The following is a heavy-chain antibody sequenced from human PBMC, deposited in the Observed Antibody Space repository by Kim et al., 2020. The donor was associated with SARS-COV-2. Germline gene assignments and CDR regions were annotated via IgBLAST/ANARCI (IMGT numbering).Heavy chain of an antibody. Sequence: GGSLRLSCAASGFTFSSYAMSWVRQAPGKGLEWVSAISGSGGSTYYADSVKGRFTISRDNSKNTLYLQMNSLRAEDTAVYYCAKHRSRSNYVYYYYGMDVWGQGTTVTVSS. CDR3: AKHRSRSNYVYYYYGMDV. CDR2: ISGSGGST. D-gene: IGHD4-4*01. V-gene: IGHV3-23*01. CDR1: GFTFSSYA. J-gene: IGHJ6*02.